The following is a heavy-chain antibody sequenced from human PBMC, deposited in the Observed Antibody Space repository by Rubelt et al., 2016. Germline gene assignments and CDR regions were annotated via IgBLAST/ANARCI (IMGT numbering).Heavy chain of an antibody. CDR2: IYYSGST. CDR1: GGSISSYY. Sequence: QVQLQESGPGLVKPSETLSLTCTVSGGSISSYYWSWIRQPPGKGPEWIGYIYYSGSTYYNPSLKSRVTISVDTSNDQFSLKLSSVTAADTAVYYCARAGIAAAADAFDIWGQGTMVTVSS. CDR3: ARAGIAAAADAFDI. J-gene: IGHJ3*02. V-gene: IGHV4-59*12. D-gene: IGHD6-13*01.